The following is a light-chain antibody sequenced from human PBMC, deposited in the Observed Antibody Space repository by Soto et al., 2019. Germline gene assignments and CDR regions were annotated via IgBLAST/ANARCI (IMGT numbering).Light chain of an antibody. CDR2: GAS. J-gene: IGKJ2*01. Sequence: IVMTQSPATLSVSPGKRATLSCRASQSVSTNLAWYQQKPGQAPRLLIYGASTRATGMPARFSGNGSGTEFTLTITGLQSEDFAVYYCQQYNNWPAMYTFGQGTKLEIK. CDR3: QQYNNWPAMYT. CDR1: QSVSTN. V-gene: IGKV3-15*01.